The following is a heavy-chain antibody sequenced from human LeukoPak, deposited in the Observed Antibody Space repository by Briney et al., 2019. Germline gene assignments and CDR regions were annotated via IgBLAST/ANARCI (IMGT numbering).Heavy chain of an antibody. D-gene: IGHD2-15*01. CDR3: ASFAYCSGGSCYKNYAFDI. Sequence: GGSLRLSCAASGFTVSSNYMSWVRQAPGKGLEWVSVIYSGGSTYYADSVKGRFTISRDNSKNTLYLQMNSLRAEDTAVYYCASFAYCSGGSCYKNYAFDIWGQGTMVTVS. J-gene: IGHJ3*02. CDR1: GFTVSSNY. CDR2: IYSGGST. V-gene: IGHV3-53*01.